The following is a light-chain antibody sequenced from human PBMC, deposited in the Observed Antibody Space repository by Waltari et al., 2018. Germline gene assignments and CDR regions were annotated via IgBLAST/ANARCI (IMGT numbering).Light chain of an antibody. Sequence: DIVMTQSPDSLAVSLGERATINCKSSQSLLYSSDNKYYLAWYQQKPGQPPKLLIYWASTRESGVPDRFSGSGSGTDFTLTISSLQAEDVAVDYCQQYYTTRTFGQGTKVEIK. CDR2: WAS. CDR3: QQYYTTRT. V-gene: IGKV4-1*01. J-gene: IGKJ1*01. CDR1: QSLLYSSDNKYY.